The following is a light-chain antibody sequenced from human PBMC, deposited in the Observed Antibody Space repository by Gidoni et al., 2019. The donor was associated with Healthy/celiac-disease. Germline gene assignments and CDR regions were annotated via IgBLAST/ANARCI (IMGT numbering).Light chain of an antibody. CDR3: QQYNSYSWM. V-gene: IGKV1-5*03. J-gene: IGKJ1*01. CDR1: QSISSW. Sequence: DIQMTQPPSTLSASVGARVTITCRASQSISSWLAWYQQKPGKAPKLLIYKASSLESGVPSRFSGSGSGTEFTLTISSLQPDDFATYYCQQYNSYSWMFGQGTKVEIK. CDR2: KAS.